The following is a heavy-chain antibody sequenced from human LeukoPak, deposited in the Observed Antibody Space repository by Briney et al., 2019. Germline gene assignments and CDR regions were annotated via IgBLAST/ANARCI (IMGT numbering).Heavy chain of an antibody. Sequence: GGSLRLSCAASGFTFSTYNMNWVRQAPGKGLEWVSSITSSSTFIYYADSVKGRFTLSTDNAKNSLYLQMNSLRAEDTAVYYCACVSWYVLDYWGQGTLVTVSS. CDR2: ITSSSTFI. J-gene: IGHJ4*02. CDR1: GFTFSTYN. CDR3: ACVSWYVLDY. D-gene: IGHD6-13*01. V-gene: IGHV3-21*06.